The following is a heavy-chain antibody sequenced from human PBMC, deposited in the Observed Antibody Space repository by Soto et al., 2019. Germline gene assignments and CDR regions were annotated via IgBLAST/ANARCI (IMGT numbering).Heavy chain of an antibody. CDR3: ARAWDAGKDRFDY. D-gene: IGHD6-13*01. V-gene: IGHV4-39*01. J-gene: IGHJ4*02. Sequence: PSETLSLTCTVSGGSITSSNYYWGWIRQPPGKGLEWIGSIYYSGYTYYNPSLKSRVTISVDTSKNQLSLKLSSVTAADTAVYYCARAWDAGKDRFDYWGQGTLVTSPQ. CDR1: GGSITSSNYY. CDR2: IYYSGYT.